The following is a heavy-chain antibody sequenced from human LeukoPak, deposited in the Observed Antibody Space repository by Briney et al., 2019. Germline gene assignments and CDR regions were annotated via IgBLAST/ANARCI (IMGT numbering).Heavy chain of an antibody. Sequence: SETLSLTCTVSGGSVSSGSYYWSWIRQPPGKGLEWMGYIYYSGSTNYNPSLKSRVTISVDTSKNQFSLKLSSVTAADTAVYYCAREGITGYSYGRFDPWGQGTLVTVSS. CDR2: IYYSGST. CDR1: GGSVSSGSYY. CDR3: AREGITGYSYGRFDP. D-gene: IGHD5-18*01. J-gene: IGHJ5*02. V-gene: IGHV4-61*01.